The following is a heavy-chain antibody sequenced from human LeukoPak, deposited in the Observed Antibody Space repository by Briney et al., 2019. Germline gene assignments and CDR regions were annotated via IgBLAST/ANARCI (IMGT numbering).Heavy chain of an antibody. CDR2: IYTSGST. Sequence: SETLSLTCTVSGGSISSGSYYWSWIRQPAGKGLEWIGRIYTSGSTNYNPSLKGRVTISVDTSKNQFSLKLSSVTAADTAVYYCARAVYYYYYMDVWGKGTTVTVSS. CDR3: ARAVYYYYYMDV. V-gene: IGHV4-61*02. CDR1: GGSISSGSYY. J-gene: IGHJ6*03.